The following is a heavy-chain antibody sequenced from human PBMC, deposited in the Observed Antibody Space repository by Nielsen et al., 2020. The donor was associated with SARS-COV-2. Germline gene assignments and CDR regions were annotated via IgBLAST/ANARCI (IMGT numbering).Heavy chain of an antibody. CDR3: ASDSTGSWTLDY. Sequence: ASVKVSCKASGYTFTGYYMHWVRQAPGQGFEWMGIINPSGDYTTYAQRFQGRVTVTRDTSTSTVYMELSSLRSEDTAVYYCASDSTGSWTLDYWGQGTLVTVSS. CDR2: INPSGDYT. J-gene: IGHJ4*02. CDR1: GYTFTGYY. V-gene: IGHV1-46*01. D-gene: IGHD6-13*01.